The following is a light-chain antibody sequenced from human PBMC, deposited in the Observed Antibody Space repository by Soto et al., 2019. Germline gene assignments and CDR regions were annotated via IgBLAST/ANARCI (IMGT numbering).Light chain of an antibody. J-gene: IGKJ2*01. CDR3: QHYNNWPFT. CDR2: YPS. V-gene: IGKV3-15*01. Sequence: EIVMTQSPATLSVSPGERATLSCRASQSVSSNLAWYQQKPGQAPSLLIYYPSARATGIPVRFSGSRSGTEFTLTISSLQSEDFAVYYCQHYNNWPFTVGQGTKVDSK. CDR1: QSVSSN.